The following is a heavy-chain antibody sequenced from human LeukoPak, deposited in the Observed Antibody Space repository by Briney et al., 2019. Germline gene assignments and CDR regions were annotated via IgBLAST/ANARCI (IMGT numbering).Heavy chain of an antibody. J-gene: IGHJ2*01. D-gene: IGHD3-10*01. CDR1: GFTFSSYS. Sequence: KAGGSLRLSCAASGFTFSSYSMNWVRQAPGKGLGWVSSISSSSSYIYYADSVKGRFAISRDNAKNSLYLQMNSLRAEDTAVYYCARVPRGGWETTHWYFDLWGRGALVTVSS. CDR2: ISSSSSYI. CDR3: ARVPRGGWETTHWYFDL. V-gene: IGHV3-21*01.